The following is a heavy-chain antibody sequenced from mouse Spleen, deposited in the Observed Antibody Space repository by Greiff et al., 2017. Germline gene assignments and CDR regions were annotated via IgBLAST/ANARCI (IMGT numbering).Heavy chain of an antibody. CDR2: IYPGSGNT. V-gene: IGHV1-76*01. CDR3: ARYGSSYGYFDV. D-gene: IGHD1-1*01. J-gene: IGHJ1*01. CDR1: GYTFTDYY. Sequence: VQLQQSGAELVRPGASVKLSCKASGYTFTDYYINWVKQRPGQGLEWIARIYPGSGNTYYNEKFKGKATLTAEKSSSTAYMQLSSLTSEDSAVYFCARYGSSYGYFDVWGAGTTVTVSS.